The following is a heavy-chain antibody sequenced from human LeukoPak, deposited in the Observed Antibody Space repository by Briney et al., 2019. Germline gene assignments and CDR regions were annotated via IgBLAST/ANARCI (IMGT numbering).Heavy chain of an antibody. Sequence: ASVKVSCKASGYTFTTYGISWVRQAPGQGLEWMGWISAYNGNTNYGENLQGRVIMTTDASTNTAYMELRSLRSDDTAVYYCARDLDPRIAQAAPVEYWGQGTLVTVSS. CDR2: ISAYNGNT. CDR3: ARDLDPRIAQAAPVEY. CDR1: GYTFTTYG. D-gene: IGHD1-1*01. J-gene: IGHJ4*02. V-gene: IGHV1-18*01.